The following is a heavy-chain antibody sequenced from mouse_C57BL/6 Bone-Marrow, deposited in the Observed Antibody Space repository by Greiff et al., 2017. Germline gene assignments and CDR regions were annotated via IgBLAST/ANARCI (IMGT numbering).Heavy chain of an antibody. Sequence: QVQLQQSGPELVKPGASVKISCKASGYTFTDYYINWVKQRPGQGLEWIGWIFPGSGSTYYNEKFKGKATLTVDKSSSTAYMLLSSLTSEDSAVYFCARSGSFPHYYSNLWFAYWGQGTLVTVSA. J-gene: IGHJ3*01. CDR1: GYTFTDYY. D-gene: IGHD2-5*01. CDR2: IFPGSGST. CDR3: ARSGSFPHYYSNLWFAY. V-gene: IGHV1-75*01.